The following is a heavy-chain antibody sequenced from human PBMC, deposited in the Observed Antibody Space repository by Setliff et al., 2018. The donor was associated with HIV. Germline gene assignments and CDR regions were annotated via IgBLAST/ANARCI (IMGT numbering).Heavy chain of an antibody. CDR1: GGSISTYY. J-gene: IGHJ5*02. V-gene: IGHV4-4*07. CDR3: ARRGRDGVFIMFATGFDP. CDR2: IYRSGDT. D-gene: IGHD2-8*01. Sequence: SETLSLTCTVSGGSISTYYWSWIRQPAGKGLEWIGRIYRSGDTFYNPSLKSRVTLSMDTSQNQFSLRLNSVTAADTAVYYCARRGRDGVFIMFATGFDPWGQGALVTVSS.